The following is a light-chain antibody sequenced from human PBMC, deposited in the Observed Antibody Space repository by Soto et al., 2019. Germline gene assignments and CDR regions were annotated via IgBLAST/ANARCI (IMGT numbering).Light chain of an antibody. J-gene: IGKJ1*01. Sequence: EIVMTQSPATLSVSPGEGATLSCRASQSVSSKLAWYQQKPGQAPRLLIYGASTRATGIPARFSGSGSGTEFTLIISSLQSEDSAVYYCQQYNSWLWTFGQGTKVEFK. V-gene: IGKV3-15*01. CDR3: QQYNSWLWT. CDR1: QSVSSK. CDR2: GAS.